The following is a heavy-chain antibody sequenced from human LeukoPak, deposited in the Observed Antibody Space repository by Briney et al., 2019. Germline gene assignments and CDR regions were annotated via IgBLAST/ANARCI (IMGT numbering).Heavy chain of an antibody. D-gene: IGHD6-13*01. CDR3: AKKSIVGDSSSWYYFDY. Sequence: PGGSLRLSCAASGFTFNSYAMSWVRQAPGKGLEWVSSISGSGGSTYYTDSVKGRFTISRDNSKNTLYLQMNSLRAEDTAVYYCAKKSIVGDSSSWYYFDYWGQGTLVTVSS. J-gene: IGHJ4*02. CDR1: GFTFNSYA. CDR2: ISGSGGST. V-gene: IGHV3-23*01.